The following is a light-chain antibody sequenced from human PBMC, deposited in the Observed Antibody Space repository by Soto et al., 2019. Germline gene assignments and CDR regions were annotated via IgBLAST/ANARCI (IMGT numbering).Light chain of an antibody. J-gene: IGKJ1*01. V-gene: IGKV3-20*01. Sequence: EIVLTQSPGTLSLSPGERATLSCRASQSVSSSYLAWYQQKPGQAPRLLIYGASSRATGIPDRFSGSGSGRDFTLTISGLEPEDFAVYYCQQYGSSPRTFGQGTKVEIK. CDR2: GAS. CDR1: QSVSSSY. CDR3: QQYGSSPRT.